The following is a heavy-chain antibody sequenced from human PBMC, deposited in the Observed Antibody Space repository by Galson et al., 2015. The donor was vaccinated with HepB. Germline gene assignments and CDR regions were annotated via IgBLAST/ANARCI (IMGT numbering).Heavy chain of an antibody. CDR1: GFSFSAYA. D-gene: IGHD3-10*01. Sequence: SLRLSCAASGFSFSAYALHWVRQAPGRGLEWVAGISNDGTNKYYADSVKGRFTISRDNAKNTLYLQMNSLRAEDTAVYYCARLIHFPGIGVDYWGQGTLVTASS. CDR3: ARLIHFPGIGVDY. J-gene: IGHJ4*02. V-gene: IGHV3-30*04. CDR2: ISNDGTNK.